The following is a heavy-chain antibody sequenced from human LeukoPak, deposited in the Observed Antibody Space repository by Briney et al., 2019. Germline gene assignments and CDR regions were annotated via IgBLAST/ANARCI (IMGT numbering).Heavy chain of an antibody. CDR3: ATEYYGSGSYYNGAPSYYYGMDV. Sequence: GASVKVSCKVSGYTLTELSMHWVRQAPGKGLEWMGGFDPEDGETIYAQKFQGRVTMTEDTSTDTAYMKPSRLRSEDTAVYYCATEYYGSGSYYNGAPSYYYGMDVWGQGTTVTDSS. CDR1: GYTLTELS. CDR2: FDPEDGET. V-gene: IGHV1-24*01. J-gene: IGHJ6*02. D-gene: IGHD3-10*01.